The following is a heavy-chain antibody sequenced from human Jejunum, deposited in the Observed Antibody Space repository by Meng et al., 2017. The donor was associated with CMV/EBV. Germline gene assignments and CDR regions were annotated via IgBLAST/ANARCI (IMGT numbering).Heavy chain of an antibody. D-gene: IGHD6-19*01. CDR1: GYTFTHHA. V-gene: IGHV1-18*01. CDR3: ARDPSNTSGRYAYFDY. J-gene: IGHJ4*02. Sequence: QLQLVPSGAEVKKPGASVRVSCKASGYTFTHHAISWIRQAPGQGLEWMGWISCYNGDTNYAQKLQGRVTMTTDTSTNTAYMDLRGLRSDDTAVYYCARDPSNTSGRYAYFDYWGQGTLVTVSS. CDR2: ISCYNGDT.